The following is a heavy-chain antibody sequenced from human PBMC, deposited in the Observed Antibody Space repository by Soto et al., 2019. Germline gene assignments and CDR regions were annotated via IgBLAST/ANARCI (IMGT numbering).Heavy chain of an antibody. CDR3: ADYGSGSYYSYMDV. Sequence: QLQLQESGPGLVKPSETLSLTCTVSGGSISSSSYYWGWIRQPPGKGLEWIGSIYYSGSTYYNPSLKMRVTISVDTSKNQFSLKLSSVTAADTAVYYCADYGSGSYYSYMDVWGKGTTVTVSS. CDR1: GGSISSSSYY. CDR2: IYYSGST. V-gene: IGHV4-39*01. D-gene: IGHD3-10*01. J-gene: IGHJ6*03.